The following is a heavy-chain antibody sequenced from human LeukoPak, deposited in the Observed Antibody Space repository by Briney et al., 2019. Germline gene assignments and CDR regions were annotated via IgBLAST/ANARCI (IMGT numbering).Heavy chain of an antibody. V-gene: IGHV4-59*01. CDR1: GGSISTYY. Sequence: SETLSLTCTVSGGSISTYYWSWIRQPPGKGLEWIGYIYYSGSTNYNPSLKSRVTISVDTSKNQFSLKLSSVTAADTAAYYCARAPSAKNSSPYFFDYWGQGTLVTVSS. CDR2: IYYSGST. J-gene: IGHJ4*02. CDR3: ARAPSAKNSSPYFFDY. D-gene: IGHD6-6*01.